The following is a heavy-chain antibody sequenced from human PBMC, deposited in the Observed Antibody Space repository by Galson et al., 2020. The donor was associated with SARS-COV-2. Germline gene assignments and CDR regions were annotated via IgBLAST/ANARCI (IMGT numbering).Heavy chain of an antibody. Sequence: SETLSLTCTVSGGSISSGGYYWSWIRQHPGKGLEWIGYIYYSGSNYYNPSLKSRVTISVDTSKNQFSLKLSSVTAADTAVYYCARLRIVVVPAVINWFDPWGQGTLVTVSS. J-gene: IGHJ5*02. V-gene: IGHV4-31*03. D-gene: IGHD2-2*01. CDR2: IYYSGSN. CDR1: GGSISSGGYY. CDR3: ARLRIVVVPAVINWFDP.